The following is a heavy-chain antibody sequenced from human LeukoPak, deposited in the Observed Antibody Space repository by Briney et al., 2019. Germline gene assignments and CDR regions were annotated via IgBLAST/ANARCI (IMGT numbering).Heavy chain of an antibody. D-gene: IGHD3-22*01. CDR1: GGSFSGYY. CDR2: INHSGST. J-gene: IGHJ4*02. V-gene: IGHV4-34*01. Sequence: SETLSLTCAVYGGSFSGYYWSWIRQPPGKGLEWIGEINHSGSTNYNPSLKSRVTMSVDTSKNQFSLKLSSVTAADTAVYYCARDNIFYYDSVWGQGTLVTVSS. CDR3: ARDNIFYYDSV.